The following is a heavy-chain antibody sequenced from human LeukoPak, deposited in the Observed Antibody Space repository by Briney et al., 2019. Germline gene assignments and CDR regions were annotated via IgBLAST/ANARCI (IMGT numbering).Heavy chain of an antibody. Sequence: ASVKVSCKASGYTFTSYGISWVRQAPGQGLEWMGWISAYNDNTNYAQKLQGRVTMTTDTSTSTAYMELRSLRSDDTAVYYCARVHYDILTGYSYFDYWGQGTLVTVSS. CDR2: ISAYNDNT. V-gene: IGHV1-18*01. CDR1: GYTFTSYG. CDR3: ARVHYDILTGYSYFDY. J-gene: IGHJ4*02. D-gene: IGHD3-9*01.